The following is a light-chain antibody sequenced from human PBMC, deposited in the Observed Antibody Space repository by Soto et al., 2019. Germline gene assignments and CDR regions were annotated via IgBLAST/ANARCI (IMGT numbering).Light chain of an antibody. CDR2: AAS. CDR1: QGISNF. Sequence: DIQMTQSPFSLSASVGDRVTITCRASQGISNFLAWYQQKPGKGPKLLIYAASTLQSGVPSRFSGSGSGTDYTLNMNNLPPEDYATYYGQKYNSAPYTFVQGTKLEIK. CDR3: QKYNSAPYT. J-gene: IGKJ2*01. V-gene: IGKV1-27*01.